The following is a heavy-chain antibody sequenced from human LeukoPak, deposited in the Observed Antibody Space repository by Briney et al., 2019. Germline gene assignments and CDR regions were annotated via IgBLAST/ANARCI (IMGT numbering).Heavy chain of an antibody. V-gene: IGHV3-30-3*01. CDR1: GFTVSSNY. D-gene: IGHD3-22*01. CDR3: ARDPTTGYDSSGETDY. CDR2: ISYDGSNK. Sequence: GGSLRLSCAASGFTVSSNYMSWVRQAPGKGLEWVAVISYDGSNKYYADSVKGRFTISRDNSKNTLYLQMNSLRAEDTAVYYCARDPTTGYDSSGETDYWGQGTLVTVSS. J-gene: IGHJ4*02.